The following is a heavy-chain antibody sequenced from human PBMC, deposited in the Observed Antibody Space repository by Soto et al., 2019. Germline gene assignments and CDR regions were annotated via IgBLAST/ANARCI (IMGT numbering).Heavy chain of an antibody. J-gene: IGHJ3*02. Sequence: QLQLQESGPGLVKPSETLSLTCTVSGGSISTSSYYWGWIRQPPGKGLEWIGSIYYSGSTYYNPSLKSXXTXSXXTSKNQFSLKLSSVTAADTAVYYCARWQVEHAFDIWGQGTMVTVSS. CDR2: IYYSGST. CDR1: GGSISTSSYY. D-gene: IGHD2-2*01. V-gene: IGHV4-39*07. CDR3: ARWQVEHAFDI.